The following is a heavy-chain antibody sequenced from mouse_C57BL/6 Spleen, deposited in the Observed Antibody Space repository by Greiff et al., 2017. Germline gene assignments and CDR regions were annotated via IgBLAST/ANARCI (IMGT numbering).Heavy chain of an antibody. D-gene: IGHD2-4*01. CDR3: ARAGYDYARFAY. Sequence: VQLQQSGAELVRPGTSVKVSCKASGYAFTNYLIEWVKQRPGQGLEWIGVINPGCGGTNYNEKFKGKATLTADKSSSTAYMQLSSLTSEDSAVYFCARAGYDYARFAYWGQGTLVTVSA. CDR1: GYAFTNYL. CDR2: INPGCGGT. V-gene: IGHV1-54*01. J-gene: IGHJ3*01.